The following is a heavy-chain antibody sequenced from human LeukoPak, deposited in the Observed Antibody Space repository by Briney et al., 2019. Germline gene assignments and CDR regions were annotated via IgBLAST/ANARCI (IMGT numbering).Heavy chain of an antibody. D-gene: IGHD6-19*01. CDR2: ISSSSSYI. J-gene: IGHJ4*02. V-gene: IGHV3-21*01. CDR1: GFTFSSYS. CDR3: ARDSSGWFGY. Sequence: GGSLRLSCAASGFTFSSYSMNWVRQAPGKGLEWVSSISSSSSYIDYADSVKGRFTISRDNAKNSLYLQMNSLRAEDTAVYYCARDSSGWFGYWGQGTLVTVSS.